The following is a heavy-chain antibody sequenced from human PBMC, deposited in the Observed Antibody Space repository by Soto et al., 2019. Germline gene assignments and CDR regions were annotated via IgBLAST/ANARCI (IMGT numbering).Heavy chain of an antibody. J-gene: IGHJ4*02. D-gene: IGHD3-3*01. CDR3: ASVYDFWSGYYAPLY. V-gene: IGHV1-69*13. CDR2: IIPIFGTA. Sequence: SVKVSCKASGGTFSSYAISWVRQAPGQGLEWMGGIIPIFGTANYAQKFQGRVTITADESTSTAYMELSSLRSENTAVYYCASVYDFWSGYYAPLYWGQGTLVTVSS. CDR1: GGTFSSYA.